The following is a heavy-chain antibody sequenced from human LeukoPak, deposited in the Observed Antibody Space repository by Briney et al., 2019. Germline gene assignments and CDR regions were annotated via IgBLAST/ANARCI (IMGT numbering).Heavy chain of an antibody. CDR2: MFHSGST. D-gene: IGHD1-26*01. V-gene: IGHV4-38-2*02. CDR1: GYSISNGFY. J-gene: IGHJ4*02. Sequence: SETLSLTCAVSGYSISNGFYWGWIRQHPGKGLEWIGSMFHSGSTYYNPSLKSRVAMSVDTSKNQFSLKLSSVTAADTAVYYCARDSGTYHTLNSWGQGTLVTVSS. CDR3: ARDSGTYHTLNS.